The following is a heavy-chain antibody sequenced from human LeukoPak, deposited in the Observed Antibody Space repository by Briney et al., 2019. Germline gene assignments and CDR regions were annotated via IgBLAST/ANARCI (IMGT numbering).Heavy chain of an antibody. V-gene: IGHV4-4*07. CDR2: IYTSGST. J-gene: IGHJ6*02. D-gene: IGHD4-17*01. Sequence: PSETLSLTCTVSGGSISSDYWSWIRQPAGRGLEWIGRIYTSGSTNYNPSLKSRVTMSVDTSKNQFSLKLSSVTAADTAVYYCARDGNGDGDYVVRRFYYYGMDVWGQGTTVTVSS. CDR1: GGSISSDY. CDR3: ARDGNGDGDYVVRRFYYYGMDV.